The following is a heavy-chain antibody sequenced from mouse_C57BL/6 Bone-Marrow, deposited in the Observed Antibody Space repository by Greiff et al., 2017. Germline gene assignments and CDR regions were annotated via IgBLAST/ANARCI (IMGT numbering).Heavy chain of an antibody. D-gene: IGHD1-1*01. CDR3: TTGIYYYGSSLYFDY. CDR1: GFNIKDYY. CDR2: IDPEDGDT. Sequence: EVQLQQSGAELVRPGASVKLSCTASGFNIKDYYMHWVKQRPEQGLEWIGRIDPEDGDTEYAPKFQGKATMTADTSSNTAYLQLSSLTSEDTAVYYCTTGIYYYGSSLYFDYWGQGTTLTVSS. J-gene: IGHJ2*01. V-gene: IGHV14-1*01.